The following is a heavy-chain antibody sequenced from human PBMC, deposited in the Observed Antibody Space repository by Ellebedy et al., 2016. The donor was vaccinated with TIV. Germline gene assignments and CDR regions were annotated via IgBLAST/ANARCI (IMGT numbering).Heavy chain of an antibody. D-gene: IGHD3-3*01. CDR1: GFTFNNYA. Sequence: GESLKISCAASGFTFNNYAMNWVRQAPGKGLEWVSSISSSSNYIHYADSLRGRFTISRDNAKNSLYLQMNSLTAEDTAVYYCARLLELLDAFDIWGQGTVVTVSS. CDR3: ARLLELLDAFDI. CDR2: ISSSSNYI. V-gene: IGHV3-21*01. J-gene: IGHJ3*02.